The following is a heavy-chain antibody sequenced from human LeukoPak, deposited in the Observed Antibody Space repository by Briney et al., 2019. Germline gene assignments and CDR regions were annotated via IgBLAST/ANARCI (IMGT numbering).Heavy chain of an antibody. CDR3: ARWGVVVAATPGYYGMDV. V-gene: IGHV3-21*01. CDR2: ISSSSSYI. CDR1: GFTFSSYS. Sequence: GGSLRLSCAASGFTFSSYSMNWVRQAPGKGLEGVSSISSSSSYIYYADSVMDRFTISRDNAKHSLYLQMNSLRAEDTAVYYCARWGVVVAATPGYYGMDVWGQGTTVTVSS. J-gene: IGHJ6*02. D-gene: IGHD2-15*01.